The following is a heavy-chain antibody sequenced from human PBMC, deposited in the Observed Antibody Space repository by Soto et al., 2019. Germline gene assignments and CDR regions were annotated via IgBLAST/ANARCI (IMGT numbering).Heavy chain of an antibody. CDR1: GYTFTNYN. D-gene: IGHD5-12*01. V-gene: IGHV1-8*01. J-gene: IGHJ6*02. CDR3: ARGWPGHGMAV. CDR2: MNPNSGNT. Sequence: QVQLVQSGAEVKKPGASVKVSCKASGYTFTNYNINWVRQATGQGLEWMGWMNPNSGNTAYAQKFQDRVTMTRDTSISTAYMELGSLRSEDTAMYYCARGWPGHGMAVCGRGTTVTVSS.